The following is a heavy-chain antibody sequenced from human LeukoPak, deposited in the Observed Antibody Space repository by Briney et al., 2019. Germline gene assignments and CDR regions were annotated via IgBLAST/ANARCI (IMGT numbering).Heavy chain of an antibody. V-gene: IGHV4-4*07. Sequence: SETLSLTCTVSGGSISSYYWSWIRQPAGKGLEWIGRVYPSGTTHYNPSLQSRVTLSVDTSKNQLSLTLSSLTAADTAVYYCARDAGGYEDYWGQGTLVTVSS. CDR1: GGSISSYY. D-gene: IGHD5-12*01. CDR3: ARDAGGYEDY. CDR2: VYPSGTT. J-gene: IGHJ4*02.